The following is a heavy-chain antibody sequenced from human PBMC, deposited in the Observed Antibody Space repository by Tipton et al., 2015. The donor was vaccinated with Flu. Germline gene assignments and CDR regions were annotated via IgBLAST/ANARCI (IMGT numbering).Heavy chain of an antibody. J-gene: IGHJ4*02. CDR3: ATYRSGASCYDSYFDY. D-gene: IGHD2-2*01. CDR2: IYYSGRT. V-gene: IGHV4-39*07. Sequence: TLSLTCTVSGGSISGDDYYWGWIRQPPGKGLEWIGSIYYSGRTYYNPSLKSRVTISVDTSNNQFSLKLSSVTAADTAAYYCATYRSGASCYDSYFDYWGQGTLVTVSS. CDR1: GGSISGDDYY.